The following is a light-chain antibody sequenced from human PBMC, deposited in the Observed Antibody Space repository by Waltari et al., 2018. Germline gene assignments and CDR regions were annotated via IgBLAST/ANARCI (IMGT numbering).Light chain of an antibody. CDR1: QSVGTS. J-gene: IGKJ1*01. V-gene: IGKV3-15*01. CDR2: RAS. CDR3: QQYDDWPRT. Sequence: MTQSPSSLSASTGDRVTITCRASQSVGTSLAWYQQRPGRAPRLLVYRASTRASDIPARFSGSGSGTDFTLSISTLQSEDFAVYYCQQYDDWPRTFGQGTKVEIK.